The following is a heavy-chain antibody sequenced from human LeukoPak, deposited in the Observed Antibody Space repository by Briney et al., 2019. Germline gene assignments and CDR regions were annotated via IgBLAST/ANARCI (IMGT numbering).Heavy chain of an antibody. CDR1: GFSFRSYW. V-gene: IGHV3-7*03. Sequence: GGSLRLSCAASGFSFRSYWMSWVRQAPGKGLEWVANTKEGGSVKYYVDSVKGRFTISRDNAKNSLYLQMSSLRAEDTAIYYCARGTHDWYGVDYWGPGTLVTVSS. D-gene: IGHD3-9*01. J-gene: IGHJ4*02. CDR3: ARGTHDWYGVDY. CDR2: TKEGGSVK.